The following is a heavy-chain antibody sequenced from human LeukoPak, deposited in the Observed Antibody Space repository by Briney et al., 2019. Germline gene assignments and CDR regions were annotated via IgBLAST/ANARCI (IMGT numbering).Heavy chain of an antibody. Sequence: PGGSLRLSCAASGFTFSSYGMHWVRQAPGKGLEWVAFIRYDGSNKYYADSVKGRFTISRDNYKNTLYLQMNSLRAEDTAVYYCAKDEYYYDSSGYWRWFDPWGQGTLVTVSS. D-gene: IGHD3-22*01. CDR3: AKDEYYYDSSGYWRWFDP. CDR2: IRYDGSNK. CDR1: GFTFSSYG. V-gene: IGHV3-30*02. J-gene: IGHJ5*02.